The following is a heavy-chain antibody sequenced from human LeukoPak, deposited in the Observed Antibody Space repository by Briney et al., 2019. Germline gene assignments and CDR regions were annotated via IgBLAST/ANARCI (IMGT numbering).Heavy chain of an antibody. CDR2: INPNSGGT. D-gene: IGHD1-1*01. V-gene: IGHV1-2*06. CDR1: GYTFTGYY. J-gene: IGHJ4*02. CDR3: ARDSLSRTGTDLFDY. Sequence: ASVKVSCKASGYTFTGYYMHWVRQAPGQGLEWMGRINPNSGGTNYAQKFQGRVTMTRDTSISTAYMELSSLRSEDTAVYYCARDSLSRTGTDLFDYWGQGTLVTVSS.